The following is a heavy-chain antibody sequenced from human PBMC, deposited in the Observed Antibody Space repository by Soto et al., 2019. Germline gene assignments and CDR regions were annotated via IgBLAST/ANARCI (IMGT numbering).Heavy chain of an antibody. CDR1: GDTFSNFA. V-gene: IGHV1-69*01. Sequence: QVQLVQSGAEVRKPGSSVKVSCQASGDTFSNFAITWVRQAPGQGLDWMGGIIPIFGKVYYAHKFQGRVTNTADDATSTAYEELVRLRADQTATEYSAKREPSFAGGEAFDPWGQGTLVTVSS. D-gene: IGHD3-16*01. CDR2: IIPIFGKV. J-gene: IGHJ5*02. CDR3: AKREPSFAGGEAFDP.